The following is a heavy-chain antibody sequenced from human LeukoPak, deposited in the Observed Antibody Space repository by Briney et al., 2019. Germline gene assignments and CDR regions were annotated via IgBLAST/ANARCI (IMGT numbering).Heavy chain of an antibody. CDR1: GFIFGSYA. Sequence: GGSLRLSCAASGFIFGSYAMSWVRQAPGKGLEWVANIKQDGSEKYYVDSVKGRFTISRDNAKNSLYLQMNSLRAEDTAVYYCARAQRDYGDYGDYWGQGTLVTVSS. CDR3: ARAQRDYGDYGDY. J-gene: IGHJ4*02. D-gene: IGHD4-17*01. CDR2: IKQDGSEK. V-gene: IGHV3-7*01.